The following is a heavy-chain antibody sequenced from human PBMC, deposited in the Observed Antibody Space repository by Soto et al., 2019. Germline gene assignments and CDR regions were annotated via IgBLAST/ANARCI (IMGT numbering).Heavy chain of an antibody. V-gene: IGHV3-30*03. CDR3: ASLYLYRVYYFDY. D-gene: IGHD2-2*02. J-gene: IGHJ4*02. CDR1: GFTFSSYG. Sequence: GGSLRLSCAASGFTFSSYGMHWVRQAPGKGLEWVAVISYDGSNKYYADSVKGRFTISRDNSKNTLYLQMNSLRAEDTAVYYCASLYLYRVYYFDYWGQGTLVTVSS. CDR2: ISYDGSNK.